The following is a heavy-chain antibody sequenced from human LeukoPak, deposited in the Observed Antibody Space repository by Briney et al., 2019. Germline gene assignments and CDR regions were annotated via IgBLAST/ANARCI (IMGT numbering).Heavy chain of an antibody. CDR2: IIPIFGTA. CDR3: ATEIHRGSGIAAV. D-gene: IGHD6-13*01. Sequence: ASVKVSCKASGYTFTGYYIHWVRQAPGQGLEWMGGIIPIFGTANYAQKFQGRVTITADESTSTAYMELSSLRSEDTAVYYCATEIHRGSGIAAVWGQGTLVTVSS. J-gene: IGHJ4*02. V-gene: IGHV1-69*13. CDR1: GYTFTGYY.